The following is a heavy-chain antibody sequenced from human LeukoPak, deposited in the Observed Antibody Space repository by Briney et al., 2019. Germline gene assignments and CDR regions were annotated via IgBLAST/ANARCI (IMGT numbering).Heavy chain of an antibody. V-gene: IGHV1-2*02. D-gene: IGHD6-13*01. CDR1: RYILTNYY. CDR3: ARERGSSWFVDY. CDR2: INPNRGGT. Sequence: GAAVNVSFQASRYILTNYYIHWVRQAPGQGLAWMGWINPNRGGTKYAQKFQGGVTLTSDTSISTAYMELSRLRSDDTAVYYCARERGSSWFVDYWGQGTLVTVSS. J-gene: IGHJ4*02.